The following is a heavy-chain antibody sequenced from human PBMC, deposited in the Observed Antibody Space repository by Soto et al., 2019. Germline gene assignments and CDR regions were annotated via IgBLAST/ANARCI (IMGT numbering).Heavy chain of an antibody. CDR1: GGSIGGGNYF. D-gene: IGHD3-10*01. Sequence: SETLSLTCTVSGGSIGGGNYFWGWIRQSPGTGLEWIGTIYSSGSTYYNPSLKSRITMSLDTSKNQFSLNLGSVTAADTAVYYCTRRRFGVRGVTPMDVWGPGTTVTVSS. V-gene: IGHV4-39*01. CDR3: TRRRFGVRGVTPMDV. J-gene: IGHJ6*02. CDR2: IYSSGST.